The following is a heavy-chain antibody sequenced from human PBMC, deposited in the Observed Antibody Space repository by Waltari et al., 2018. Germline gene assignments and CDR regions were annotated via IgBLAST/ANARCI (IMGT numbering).Heavy chain of an antibody. CDR1: GGSISSSY. CDR3: ARDRGIGHFDY. D-gene: IGHD1-26*01. V-gene: IGHV4-59*01. J-gene: IGHJ4*02. CDR2: IYYSGST. Sequence: QVQLQESGPGLVKPSETLSLTCTVSGGSISSSYWSWIRQPPGKGLEWIGYIYYSGSTNYNPSLKSRVTISVDTSKNQFSLKLSSVTAADTAVYYCARDRGIGHFDYWGQGTLVTVSS.